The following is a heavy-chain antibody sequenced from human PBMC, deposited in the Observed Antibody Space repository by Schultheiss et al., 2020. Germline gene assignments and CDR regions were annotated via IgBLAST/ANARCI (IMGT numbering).Heavy chain of an antibody. D-gene: IGHD3-22*01. V-gene: IGHV4-59*01. CDR1: GGSISGYY. CDR3: ATVQTPNSSAWYGYFDL. Sequence: SQTLSLTCTVSGGSISGYYWSWIRQPPGKGLEWIGYIHHSGGANYNPSLKSRVTISIDTSKNQFSLKLSSVTAADTAVYYCATVQTPNSSAWYGYFDLWGRGTLVSVYS. CDR2: IHHSGGA. J-gene: IGHJ2*01.